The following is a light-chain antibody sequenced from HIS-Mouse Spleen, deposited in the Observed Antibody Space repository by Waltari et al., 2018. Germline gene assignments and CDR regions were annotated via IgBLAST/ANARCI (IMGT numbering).Light chain of an antibody. V-gene: IGLV2-14*03. J-gene: IGLJ3*02. CDR1: SSDVGGYDY. Sequence: QSALTQPASVSGSPGQSITISCTGTSSDVGGYDYVSWYQQHPGKAPKLMIYDVSNRPSGVSNRFSGSKSGHTASLTISGLQAEDEADYYCSSYTSSSILWVFGGGTKLTVL. CDR2: DVS. CDR3: SSYTSSSILWV.